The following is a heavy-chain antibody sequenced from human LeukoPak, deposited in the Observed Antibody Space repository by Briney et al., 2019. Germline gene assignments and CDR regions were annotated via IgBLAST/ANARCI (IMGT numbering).Heavy chain of an antibody. CDR1: GVTFSTYE. CDR3: TRAWFY. V-gene: IGHV3-48*03. D-gene: IGHD3-9*01. Sequence: GGSLRLSCAASGVTFSTYEMNWVRQAPGKGLEWVSYISSGGSTIYCADSVKGRFTVSRDNAKNSLYLQMNSLRAEDTAVYYCTRAWFYWGQGTLVTVSS. CDR2: ISSGGSTI. J-gene: IGHJ4*02.